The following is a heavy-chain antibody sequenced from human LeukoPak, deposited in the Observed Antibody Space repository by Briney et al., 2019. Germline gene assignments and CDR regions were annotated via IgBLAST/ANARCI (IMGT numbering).Heavy chain of an antibody. CDR2: IYTSGST. D-gene: IGHD2/OR15-2a*01. V-gene: IGHV4-61*02. CDR1: GGSISSGSYY. Sequence: PSETLSLTCTVSGGSISSGSYYWSWIRQPAGKGLEWIGRIYTSGSTNYNPSLKSRVTISVDTSKNQFSLKLSSVTAADTAVYYCARFAVYGPDIWGQGTMVTVSS. CDR3: ARFAVYGPDI. J-gene: IGHJ3*02.